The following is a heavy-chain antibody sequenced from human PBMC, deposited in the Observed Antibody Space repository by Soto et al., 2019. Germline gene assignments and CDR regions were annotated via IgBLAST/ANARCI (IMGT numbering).Heavy chain of an antibody. J-gene: IGHJ5*02. CDR1: GGTFSSYA. V-gene: IGHV1-69*13. Sequence: GASVKVSCKASGGTFSSYAISWVRQAPGQGLEWMGGIIPIFGTANYAQKFQGRVTITADESTSTAYMELSGLRSEDTAVYYCALDPGTTSWFDPWGQGTLVTVSS. D-gene: IGHD1-7*01. CDR2: IIPIFGTA. CDR3: ALDPGTTSWFDP.